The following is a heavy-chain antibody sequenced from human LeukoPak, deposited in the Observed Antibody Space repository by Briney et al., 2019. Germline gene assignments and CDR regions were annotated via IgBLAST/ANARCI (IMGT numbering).Heavy chain of an antibody. CDR2: TYYGSKWYN. CDR3: ARSKDNCFDS. Sequence: SQTLSLTCAISGDSVSSNSVGWNWIRQSPSRGLEWLGKTYYGSKWYNDYAVSVKSRITINPDTSKNHFSLQLNSVTPEDTALYYCARSKDNCFDSWGQGTLVTVSS. J-gene: IGHJ5*01. CDR1: GDSVSSNSVG. V-gene: IGHV6-1*01.